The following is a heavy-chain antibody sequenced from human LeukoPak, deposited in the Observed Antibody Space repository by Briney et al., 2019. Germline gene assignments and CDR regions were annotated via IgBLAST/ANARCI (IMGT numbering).Heavy chain of an antibody. Sequence: GGSLRLSCAASAFTFSSYAMSWVRQAPGKGLEYVSAISSNGGSTYYANSVKGRFTISRDNSKNTLYLQMGSLRAEDMAVYYCARAGGYYFYYYMDVWGKGTTVTVSS. V-gene: IGHV3-64*01. CDR2: ISSNGGST. D-gene: IGHD3-10*01. J-gene: IGHJ6*03. CDR1: AFTFSSYA. CDR3: ARAGGYYFYYYMDV.